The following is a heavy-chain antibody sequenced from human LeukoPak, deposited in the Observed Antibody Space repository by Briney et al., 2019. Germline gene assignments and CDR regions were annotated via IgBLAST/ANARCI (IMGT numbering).Heavy chain of an antibody. CDR3: ARGPFYYNGSAYYRY. CDR1: GGSISSYY. Sequence: TPSETLALTCTVSGGSISSYYWSWIRQPPGKGLEWIGEINHSGSTNYNPSLKSRVTISVDTSKNQFSLKLSSVTAADTAVYYCARGPFYYNGSAYYRYWGQGTLVTVSS. D-gene: IGHD3-22*01. J-gene: IGHJ4*02. V-gene: IGHV4-34*01. CDR2: INHSGST.